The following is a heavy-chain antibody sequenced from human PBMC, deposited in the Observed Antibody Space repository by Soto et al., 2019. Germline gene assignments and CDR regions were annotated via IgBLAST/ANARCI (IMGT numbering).Heavy chain of an antibody. J-gene: IGHJ4*02. V-gene: IGHV1-2*02. Sequence: ASVKVSCKASGYSFSEYYMHWVRQAPGQGLEWMAWINPNTGGTHYAQKFQGRVTVTRDTSVNTAYMELSRLRSDDTAMYYCARGIVAVSDWGQGTLVTVS. CDR1: GYSFSEYY. CDR3: ARGIVAVSD. D-gene: IGHD5-12*01. CDR2: INPNTGGT.